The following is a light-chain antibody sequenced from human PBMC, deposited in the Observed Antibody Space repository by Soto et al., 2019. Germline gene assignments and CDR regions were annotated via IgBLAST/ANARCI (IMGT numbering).Light chain of an antibody. CDR3: QSYDSSLSGVL. CDR2: GNS. CDR1: SSNIGAGYD. V-gene: IGLV1-40*01. J-gene: IGLJ2*01. Sequence: QPVLTQPPSVSGAPGQRVTISCTGSSSNIGAGYDVHWYQQLPGTAPKLLMYGNSNRPSGVPDRVSGSKSGTSASLAITGLQAEDEADYYCQSYDSSLSGVLFGGGTKVTVL.